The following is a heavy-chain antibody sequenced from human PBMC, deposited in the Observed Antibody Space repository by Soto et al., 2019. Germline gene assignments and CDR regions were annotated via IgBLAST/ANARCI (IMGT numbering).Heavy chain of an antibody. J-gene: IGHJ4*02. CDR1: GFTFSNRV. CDR2: LSFDGSHT. CDR3: AKGLGFGELLLPLDS. V-gene: IGHV3-30*18. Sequence: QPGGSLRLSCAAPGFTFSNRVMHWVRQAPGKGLEGVATLSFDGSHTYYADSVKGRFTISSDTSKNTLYLQMNNLRDEDTAVYYCAKGLGFGELLLPLDSWGQGTLVTVSS. D-gene: IGHD3-10*01.